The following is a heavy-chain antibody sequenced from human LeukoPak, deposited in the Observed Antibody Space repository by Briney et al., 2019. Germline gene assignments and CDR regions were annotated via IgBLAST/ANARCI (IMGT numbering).Heavy chain of an antibody. CDR1: GFTFSSYG. V-gene: IGHV3-30*02. CDR3: AKDEWVAAAGTALTWYYYGMDV. D-gene: IGHD6-13*01. Sequence: GGSLRLSCAASGFTFSSYGMHWVRRAPGKGLEWVAFIRYDGSNKYYADSVKGRFTISRDNSKSTLYLQMNSLRAEDTAVYYCAKDEWVAAAGTALTWYYYGMDVWGQGTTVTVSS. CDR2: IRYDGSNK. J-gene: IGHJ6*02.